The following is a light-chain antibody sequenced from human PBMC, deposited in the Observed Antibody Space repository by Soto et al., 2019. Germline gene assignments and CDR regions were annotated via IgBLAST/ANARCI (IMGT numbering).Light chain of an antibody. J-gene: IGLJ3*02. Sequence: QSVLTQPPSVSAAPGQKVTISCSGSSSNIGNNYVSWYQQLPGTAHKLLIYDNNKRPSGIPDRFSGSKSGTSDTLGITGLQTGDEADYYCGTWDSGLSAVVFGGGTKLTVL. CDR1: SSNIGNNY. CDR3: GTWDSGLSAVV. V-gene: IGLV1-51*01. CDR2: DNN.